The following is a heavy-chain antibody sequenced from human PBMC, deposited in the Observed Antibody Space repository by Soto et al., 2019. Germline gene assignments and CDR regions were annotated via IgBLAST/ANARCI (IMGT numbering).Heavy chain of an antibody. CDR2: IIPIFGTA. CDR3: ARPSGDYDLWSGYYYGMDV. CDR1: GGTFSSYA. D-gene: IGHD3-3*01. Sequence: ASVKVSCKASGGTFSSYAISWVRQAPGQGLEWMGGIIPIFGTANYAQKFQGRVTITADESTSTAYMELSSLRSEDTAVYYCARPSGDYDLWSGYYYGMDVWGQGTTVTVSS. J-gene: IGHJ6*02. V-gene: IGHV1-69*13.